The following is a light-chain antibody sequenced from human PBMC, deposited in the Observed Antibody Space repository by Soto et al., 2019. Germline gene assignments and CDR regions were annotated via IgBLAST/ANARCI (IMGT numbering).Light chain of an antibody. J-gene: IGLJ2*01. Sequence: QSALTQPPSASGTPGQRVTISCSGSSSNIGGNSVNWYQHLPGTAPKILMYSDDERPSGVPDRFSGSKSGTSASLAISGLQSEDEADYYCAAWDDNLNGPVFGGGTKFTVL. V-gene: IGLV1-44*01. CDR1: SSNIGGNS. CDR3: AAWDDNLNGPV. CDR2: SDD.